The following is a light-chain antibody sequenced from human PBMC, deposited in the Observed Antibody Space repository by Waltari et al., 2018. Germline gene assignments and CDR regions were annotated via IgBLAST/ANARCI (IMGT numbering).Light chain of an antibody. J-gene: IGLJ1*01. V-gene: IGLV2-23*02. Sequence: QSPLTQPASVSGSPGQSITISCPGTSSDIGFYKLVSWYQQYPGKAPKVMIYEVTKRPSGVSNRFSGSKSGNTASLTISGLQAEDEADYYCFSYAGTSSGVFGTGTKVTVL. CDR3: FSYAGTSSGV. CDR2: EVT. CDR1: SSDIGFYKL.